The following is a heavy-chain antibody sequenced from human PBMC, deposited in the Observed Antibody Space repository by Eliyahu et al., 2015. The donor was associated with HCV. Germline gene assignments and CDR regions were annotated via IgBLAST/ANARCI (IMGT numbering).Heavy chain of an antibody. V-gene: IGHV5-51*03. Sequence: EVQLVQSGAEVKKPGXSLKISCKASGYSFTNYWIGWVRQMPGKGLEWMGIIYPGDSDTRYSPSFQGQVTISADKSIRTAYLQWSSLKASDTAMFYCVRSQMDTSDWSSNYFYFDLWGRGTLVTVSS. CDR3: VRSQMDTSDWSSNYFYFDL. CDR2: IYPGDSDT. CDR1: GYSFTNYW. D-gene: IGHD6-19*01. J-gene: IGHJ2*01.